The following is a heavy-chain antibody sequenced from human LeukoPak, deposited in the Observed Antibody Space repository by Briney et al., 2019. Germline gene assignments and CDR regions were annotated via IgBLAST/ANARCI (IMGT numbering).Heavy chain of an antibody. Sequence: KPSETLSLTCTVSGGSISSSSYYWGWIRQPPGKGLEWIGSIYYSGSTYYNPSLKSRVTISVDTSKNQFSLKLSSVTAADTAVYYCARHLDTMVRGGGHWFDPWGQGTLVTVSS. CDR1: GGSISSSSYY. J-gene: IGHJ5*02. D-gene: IGHD3-10*01. CDR2: IYYSGST. CDR3: ARHLDTMVRGGGHWFDP. V-gene: IGHV4-39*01.